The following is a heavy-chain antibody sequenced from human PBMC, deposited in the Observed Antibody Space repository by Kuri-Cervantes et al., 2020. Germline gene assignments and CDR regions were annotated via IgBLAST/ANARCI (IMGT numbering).Heavy chain of an antibody. CDR2: IRSTSNTI. V-gene: IGHV3-11*01. CDR3: ARVGDNWNFFSVYFDY. CDR1: GFTFSDYY. D-gene: IGHD1-7*01. Sequence: GESLKISCAASGFTFSDYYMSWLRQDPGKGLEWISYIRSTSNTIYYADSVKGRFTISRDNAKNSLYLQMNSLRAEDTAVYYCARVGDNWNFFSVYFDYWGQGTLVTVSS. J-gene: IGHJ4*02.